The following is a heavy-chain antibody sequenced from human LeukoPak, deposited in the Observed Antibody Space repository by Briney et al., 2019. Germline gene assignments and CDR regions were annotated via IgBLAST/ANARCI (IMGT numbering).Heavy chain of an antibody. CDR2: ISARGGRT. CDR3: AKDRDGGATTRPKGFDY. CDR1: GFTFSSYA. Sequence: GGSLRLSCAASGFTFSSYAMSWVRQAPGKGLEWVSGISARGGRTYYADSVKGRFTISRDNSKNTLSLQLNSLRAEDTAVYYCAKDRDGGATTRPKGFDYWGQGTLVTVSS. D-gene: IGHD1-26*01. V-gene: IGHV3-23*01. J-gene: IGHJ4*02.